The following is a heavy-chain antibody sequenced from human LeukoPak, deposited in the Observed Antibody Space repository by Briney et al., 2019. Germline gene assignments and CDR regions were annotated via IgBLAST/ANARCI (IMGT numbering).Heavy chain of an antibody. CDR1: GGSINSYY. Sequence: SETLSLTCTVSGGSINSYYWSWIRQPPGKGLEWIGYIYYSGSTNYNPSLKSRVTISVDTSKNQFSLKLSSVTAADTAVYYCARDPIEPSIAARLHYYYGMDVWGQGTTVTVSS. J-gene: IGHJ6*02. CDR2: IYYSGST. D-gene: IGHD6-6*01. V-gene: IGHV4-59*01. CDR3: ARDPIEPSIAARLHYYYGMDV.